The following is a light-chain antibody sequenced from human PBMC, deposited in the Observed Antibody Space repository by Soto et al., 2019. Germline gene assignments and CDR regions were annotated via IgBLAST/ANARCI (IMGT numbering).Light chain of an antibody. Sequence: QSALTQPPSVSGSPGQSVAISCTGTSSDVGNSNGVSWYHQPPGTAPKLMIYDVNNRPSGVPDRFSGSKSGNTASLPISGLPAEDEGDYYCSSYTSSSPYVFGTGTKVTVL. V-gene: IGLV2-18*02. J-gene: IGLJ1*01. CDR1: SSDVGNSNG. CDR2: DVN. CDR3: SSYTSSSPYV.